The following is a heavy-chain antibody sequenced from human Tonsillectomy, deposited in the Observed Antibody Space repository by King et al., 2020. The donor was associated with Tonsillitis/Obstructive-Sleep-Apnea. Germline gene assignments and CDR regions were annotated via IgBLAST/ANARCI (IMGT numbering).Heavy chain of an antibody. J-gene: IGHJ4*02. D-gene: IGHD2-2*01. CDR1: GFTFSDYS. Sequence: VQLVESGGGVVQPGRSLRLSCAASGFTFSDYSMYWVRQAPGKGLEGVSVIWYDGSNKYSAYSVKGRFTISRDNSKNTLYLQMNNFRADDTAVYYCARDQALGYCSSTSCSQIDYWGQGTLVTVSS. V-gene: IGHV3-33*01. CDR2: IWYDGSNK. CDR3: ARDQALGYCSSTSCSQIDY.